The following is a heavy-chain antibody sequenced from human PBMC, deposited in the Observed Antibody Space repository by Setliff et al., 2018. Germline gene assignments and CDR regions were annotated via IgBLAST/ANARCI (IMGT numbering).Heavy chain of an antibody. CDR1: GGSISSGGYY. J-gene: IGHJ4*02. D-gene: IGHD1-1*01. CDR2: INQSGTT. V-gene: IGHV4-39*07. Sequence: SETLSLTCTVSGGSISSGGYYWSWVRQPPERELEWIGEINQSGTTNYNPPLKGRATISVDNSKNQFSLNLNSVTVADTAVYFCARGVRTGHLDSWGQGTLVTVSS. CDR3: ARGVRTGHLDS.